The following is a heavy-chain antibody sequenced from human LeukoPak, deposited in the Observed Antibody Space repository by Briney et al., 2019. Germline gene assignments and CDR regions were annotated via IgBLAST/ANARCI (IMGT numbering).Heavy chain of an antibody. Sequence: GGSLRLSCAASGFTFSSYSMNWVRQAPGKGLEWVSSISSSSSYIYYADSVKGRFTISRDNSKNTLYLQMNSLRAEDTAVYYCARGSGRYDILTGYYPSSDFDYWGQGTLVTVSS. CDR2: ISSSSSYI. J-gene: IGHJ4*02. D-gene: IGHD3-9*01. V-gene: IGHV3-21*01. CDR1: GFTFSSYS. CDR3: ARGSGRYDILTGYYPSSDFDY.